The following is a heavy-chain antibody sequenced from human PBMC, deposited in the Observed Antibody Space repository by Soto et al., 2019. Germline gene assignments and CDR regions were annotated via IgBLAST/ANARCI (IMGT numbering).Heavy chain of an antibody. CDR3: ARDRVYGDYNYYYMDV. CDR2: IYYSGST. J-gene: IGHJ6*03. Sequence: SETLSLMCTVPGAASSSYWWSWIRQPPGKGLEWIGYIYYSGSTNYNPSLKSRVTISVDTSKNQFSLKLSSVTAADTAVYYCARDRVYGDYNYYYMDVWGKGSTVTVSS. CDR1: GAASSSYW. V-gene: IGHV4-59*01. D-gene: IGHD4-17*01.